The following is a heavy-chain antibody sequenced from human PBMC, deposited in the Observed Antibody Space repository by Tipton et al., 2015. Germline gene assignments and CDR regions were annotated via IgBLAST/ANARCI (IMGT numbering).Heavy chain of an antibody. Sequence: TLSLTCTVSGGSSSVEHWNWIRQPPGKGLEWIVYMFYKGNTYYSPSLKSRVTTSLDTSKNQFPLHLSSVTIADTAVYFCARGSAARPGHWGQGTLVTVSS. D-gene: IGHD6-6*01. V-gene: IGHV4-59*01. J-gene: IGHJ4*02. CDR3: ARGSAARPGH. CDR1: GGSSSVEH. CDR2: MFYKGNT.